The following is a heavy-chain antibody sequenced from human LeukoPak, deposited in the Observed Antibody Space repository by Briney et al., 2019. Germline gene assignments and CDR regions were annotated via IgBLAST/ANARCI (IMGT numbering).Heavy chain of an antibody. D-gene: IGHD2-2*02. CDR3: AKDQCTSTSCYKGDY. CDR2: ISGSGGST. CDR1: GFTFSSYA. J-gene: IGHJ4*02. Sequence: GGSLRLSCAASGFTFSSYAMSWVRQAPGKGLEWVSAISGSGGSTYYADSVKGRFTISRDNSKNTLYLQTDSLRAEDTAVYYCAKDQCTSTSCYKGDYWGQGTLVTVSS. V-gene: IGHV3-23*01.